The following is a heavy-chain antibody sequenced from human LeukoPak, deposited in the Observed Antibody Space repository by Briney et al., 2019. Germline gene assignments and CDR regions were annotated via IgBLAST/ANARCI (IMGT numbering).Heavy chain of an antibody. CDR2: ISYDGGKK. CDR3: AKQYSSSRGGDWFDP. D-gene: IGHD6-6*01. V-gene: IGHV3-30*18. J-gene: IGHJ5*02. Sequence: GGSLRLSCAASGFTFSSYGMHWVRQAPGKGLEWVAVISYDGGKKYYADSVKGRFTISRDNSKNTLYLQMNSLRAEDTAVYYCAKQYSSSRGGDWFDPWGQGTLVTVSS. CDR1: GFTFSSYG.